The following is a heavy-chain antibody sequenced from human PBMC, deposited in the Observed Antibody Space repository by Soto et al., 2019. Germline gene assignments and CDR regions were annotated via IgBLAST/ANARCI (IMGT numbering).Heavy chain of an antibody. CDR2: IILIIGSS. V-gene: IGHV1-69*01. CDR1: GGTFSSFS. J-gene: IGHJ3*02. CDR3: ARGNALDI. Sequence: QLQLVQSGDEVKKPGSSVKVSCKATGGTFSSFSINWVRQAPGQGLEWMGGIILIIGSSNYEQRFQGRLTITADEATSTAYLELGSLTSEDTAVFYCARGNALDIWGQGTWVTVSS.